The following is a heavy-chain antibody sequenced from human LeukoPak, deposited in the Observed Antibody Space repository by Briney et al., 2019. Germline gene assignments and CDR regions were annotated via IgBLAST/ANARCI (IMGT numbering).Heavy chain of an antibody. Sequence: PGGSLRLSCGASGFTFSSYWMTWVRQAPGKGLEWVANIKQDASEKYYVDSVKGRFTISRDNAKNSLYLQMNSLRAEETAVYYCTRDNPFGAYWGQGTLVTVSS. CDR1: GFTFSSYW. V-gene: IGHV3-7*03. CDR2: IKQDASEK. D-gene: IGHD3-16*01. J-gene: IGHJ4*02. CDR3: TRDNPFGAY.